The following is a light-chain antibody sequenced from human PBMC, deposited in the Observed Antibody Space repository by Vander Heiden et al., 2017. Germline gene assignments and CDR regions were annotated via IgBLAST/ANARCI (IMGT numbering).Light chain of an antibody. V-gene: IGLV8-61*01. CDR3: VLYLGGGISV. Sequence: QTVVTQEPSFSVSPGGTVTLTCGLSSGSVSTAYYPSWYQQTPGQAPRTLIYNPNTRSSGVPDRFSGSILGNKAALTITGAQADDESDYYCVLYLGGGISVFGGGTKLTVL. J-gene: IGLJ3*02. CDR1: SGSVSTAYY. CDR2: NPN.